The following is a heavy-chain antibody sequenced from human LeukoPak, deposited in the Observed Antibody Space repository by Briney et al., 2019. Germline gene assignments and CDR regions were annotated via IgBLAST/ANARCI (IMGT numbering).Heavy chain of an antibody. Sequence: SETLSLTCTVSGGSISSSSYYWGWIRQPPGKGLEWLGSIYYSGTTYYNPSLQSRVTISVDTSKNQFSLNLSSVTAADTAVYYCAKRRTGSGFYIWGQGTMVTVS. J-gene: IGHJ3*02. V-gene: IGHV4-39*01. CDR3: AKRRTGSGFYI. CDR1: GGSISSSSYY. D-gene: IGHD2-8*02. CDR2: IYYSGTT.